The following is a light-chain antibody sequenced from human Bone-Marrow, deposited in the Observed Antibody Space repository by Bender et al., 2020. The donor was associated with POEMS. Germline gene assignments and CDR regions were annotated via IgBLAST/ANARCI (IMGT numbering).Light chain of an antibody. CDR1: SSDIGSYNF. CDR2: EVA. Sequence: QSALTQPASVSGSPGQSITISCTGTSSDIGSYNFVSWFQHHPGKAPKLLIFEVAKRPSGVSRRFSGSKSGNTASLTISGLQADDEADYYCCSYAGSSTYVFGSGTKVTVL. V-gene: IGLV2-23*02. J-gene: IGLJ1*01. CDR3: CSYAGSSTYV.